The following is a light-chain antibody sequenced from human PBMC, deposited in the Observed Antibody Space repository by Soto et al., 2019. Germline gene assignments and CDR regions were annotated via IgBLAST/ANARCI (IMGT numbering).Light chain of an antibody. CDR2: DAS. CDR1: QSISTW. CDR3: QQYDSSPLS. J-gene: IGKJ4*01. Sequence: NQMTHSASTLSAYVRDRVTITCRASQSISTWLAWYQQKPGKAPNLLIYDASNLESGVPSRFSGSGFGTEFSLTISRLEPEDFALYYCQQYDSSPLSFGGGTKVDIK. V-gene: IGKV1-5*01.